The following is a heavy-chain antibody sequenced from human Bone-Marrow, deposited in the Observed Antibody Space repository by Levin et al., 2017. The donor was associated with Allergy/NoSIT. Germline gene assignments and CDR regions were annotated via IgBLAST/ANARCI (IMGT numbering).Heavy chain of an antibody. V-gene: IGHV3-23*01. D-gene: IGHD3-16*02. CDR1: GFIFSSYA. Sequence: RTGGSLRLSCTASGFIFSSYAMAWVRQAPGSGLEWISGISGSGGTTRYVDSVGGRFIISRDNAKNTLYLQMNSLRADDTAVYYCAKDFGVRELSRFFDSWGQGALVTVSS. J-gene: IGHJ4*02. CDR2: ISGSGGTT. CDR3: AKDFGVRELSRFFDS.